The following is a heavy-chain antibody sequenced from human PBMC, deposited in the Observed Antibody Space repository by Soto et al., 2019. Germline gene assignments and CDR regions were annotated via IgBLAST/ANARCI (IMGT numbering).Heavy chain of an antibody. J-gene: IGHJ5*02. Sequence: QITLKESGPTLVKPTQTLTLTCTFSGFSLSTSGVGVGWIRQPPGKALEWLALIYWDDDKRYSPSLKSRLTNTEDTSKNQVVLTMTNMDPVDTATYYCAQVAYGSGSPNWFDPWGQGTLVTVSS. CDR2: IYWDDDK. V-gene: IGHV2-5*02. D-gene: IGHD3-10*01. CDR3: AQVAYGSGSPNWFDP. CDR1: GFSLSTSGVG.